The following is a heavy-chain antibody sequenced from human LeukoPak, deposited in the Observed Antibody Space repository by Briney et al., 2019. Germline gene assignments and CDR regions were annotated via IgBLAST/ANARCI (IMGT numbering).Heavy chain of an antibody. J-gene: IGHJ4*02. CDR2: ISTSGNTI. CDR3: SRDFYGSGSSIIDY. V-gene: IGHV3-48*03. D-gene: IGHD3-10*01. Sequence: GGSLRLSCAASGFTFSSYEMNWVRQAPGKGLEWVSYISTSGNTIYYADSVKGRFTISRDNAKNSLYLQMNSLRAEDTAVYYCSRDFYGSGSSIIDYWGQGTLVTVSS. CDR1: GFTFSSYE.